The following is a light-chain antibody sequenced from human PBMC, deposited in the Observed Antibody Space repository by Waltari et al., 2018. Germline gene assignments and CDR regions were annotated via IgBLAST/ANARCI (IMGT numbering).Light chain of an antibody. CDR3: LVYMGSGIWV. Sequence: QTVVTQEPSLSVSPGGTVTLTCALSSGSVSSTSFVIWYQQSPGQTPRTLVYKANIRSSGVPDRFSGSIFGNKAALIITGAQADDESDYFCLVYMGSGIWVFGGGTKLTVL. V-gene: IGLV8-61*01. CDR2: KAN. J-gene: IGLJ3*02. CDR1: SGSVSSTSF.